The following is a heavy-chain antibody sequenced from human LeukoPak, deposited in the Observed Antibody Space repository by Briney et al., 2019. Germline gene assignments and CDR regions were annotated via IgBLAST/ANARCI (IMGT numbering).Heavy chain of an antibody. Sequence: ASVKVSCKASGYTFTSYYMHWVRQAPGQGLEWMGIINPSGGSTSYAQKFQGRVTMTRDMSTSTGYMELSSLRSEDTAVYYCARSKMATNLPQADDAFDIWGQGTMVTVSS. J-gene: IGHJ3*02. CDR3: ARSKMATNLPQADDAFDI. CDR1: GYTFTSYY. CDR2: INPSGGST. V-gene: IGHV1-46*01. D-gene: IGHD5-24*01.